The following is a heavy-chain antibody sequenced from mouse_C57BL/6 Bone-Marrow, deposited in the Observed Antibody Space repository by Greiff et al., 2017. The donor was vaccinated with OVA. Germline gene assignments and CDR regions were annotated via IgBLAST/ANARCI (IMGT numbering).Heavy chain of an antibody. CDR3: ARYSSSYGYFDV. J-gene: IGHJ1*03. CDR1: GYTFTDYY. Sequence: EVQLQQSGPVLVKPGASVKMSCKASGYTFTDYYMNWVKQSHGKSLEWIGVINPYNGGTSYNQKFKGKATMTVDKSSSTAYMERNSLTSEDSAVYYCARYSSSYGYFDVWGTGTTVTVSS. D-gene: IGHD1-1*01. V-gene: IGHV1-19*01. CDR2: INPYNGGT.